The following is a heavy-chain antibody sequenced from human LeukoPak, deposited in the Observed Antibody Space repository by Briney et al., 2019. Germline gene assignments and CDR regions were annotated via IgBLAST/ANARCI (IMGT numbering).Heavy chain of an antibody. V-gene: IGHV3-23*01. CDR3: VKESPLYSSGWPFDY. CDR2: VSASGGST. CDR1: GFIFSNYA. Sequence: GGSLRLSCAASGFIFSNYAMSWVRQAPGKGLEWVSVVSASGGSTDYADSVKGRFTMSRDNSRNTLYLQMSSLRAEDTAVYYCVKESPLYSSGWPFDYWGQGTLVTVSS. J-gene: IGHJ4*02. D-gene: IGHD6-19*01.